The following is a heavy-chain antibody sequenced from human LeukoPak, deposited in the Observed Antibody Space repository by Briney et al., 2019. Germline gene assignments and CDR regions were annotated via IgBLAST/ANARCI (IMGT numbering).Heavy chain of an antibody. CDR2: IKYDGSTS. CDR3: AKDNRLTLDY. Sequence: GGSLRLSCEASGFTFTTYWIHWVRQGPGKGLVWVSRIKYDGSTSNYADSVKGRFTISRDNAKNTVYLQMNSLRVEDTAVYYCAKDNRLTLDYWGQGTLVTVSS. J-gene: IGHJ4*02. V-gene: IGHV3-74*01. CDR1: GFTFTTYW. D-gene: IGHD1-14*01.